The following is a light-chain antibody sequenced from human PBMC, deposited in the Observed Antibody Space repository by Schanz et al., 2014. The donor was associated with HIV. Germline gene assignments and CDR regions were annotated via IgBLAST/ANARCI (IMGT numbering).Light chain of an antibody. J-gene: IGLJ1*01. V-gene: IGLV2-11*01. CDR3: SSYAYSNIP. Sequence: QSALTQPRSVSGSPGQSVTISCTGTSSDAGGYNFVSWYQQHPGKAPKLMTYDVSKRPSEVPDRFSGSKSGNTASLTVSGLQAEDEADYYCSSYAYSNIPFGTGTKLTVL. CDR2: DVS. CDR1: SSDAGGYNF.